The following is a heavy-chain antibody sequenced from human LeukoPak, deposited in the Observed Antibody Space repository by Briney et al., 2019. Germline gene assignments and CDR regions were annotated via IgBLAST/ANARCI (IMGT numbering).Heavy chain of an antibody. Sequence: SETLSLTCTVSGGSISSSSYYWGGIRQPPGKGLWWIGSIYYSGSTYYYPSLKSRVTISVDTSKNQFSLKLSSVTAADTAVYYCARFLGGWHFFDYWGQGTLVTVSS. CDR1: GGSISSSSYY. D-gene: IGHD3-16*01. CDR2: IYYSGST. V-gene: IGHV4-39*01. J-gene: IGHJ4*02. CDR3: ARFLGGWHFFDY.